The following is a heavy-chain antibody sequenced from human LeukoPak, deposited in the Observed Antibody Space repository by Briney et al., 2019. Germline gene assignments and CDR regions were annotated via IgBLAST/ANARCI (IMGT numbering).Heavy chain of an antibody. CDR3: ESTSYYGPSFYFAL. Sequence: SETLSLTCTVSDGTISTYSWSWIRQPPGKGLELLGHIYHSGSTNSNPTPKSRDTISPETTKNQITPKLSSVTAVDTAVSYFESTSYYGPSFYFALWGQGTLVTVS. CDR1: DGTISTYS. V-gene: IGHV4-59*08. D-gene: IGHD4-17*01. J-gene: IGHJ1*01. CDR2: IYHSGST.